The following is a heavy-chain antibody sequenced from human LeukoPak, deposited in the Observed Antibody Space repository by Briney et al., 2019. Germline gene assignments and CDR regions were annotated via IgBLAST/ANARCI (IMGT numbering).Heavy chain of an antibody. J-gene: IGHJ4*02. CDR1: GFTFGSYA. D-gene: IGHD3-22*01. Sequence: GGSLRLSCAASGFTFGSYAMSWVRQAPGKGLEWVSSISGSGGSTFYADSGTGRFTISRENSQNTMYLQMNRLRAEDPAVYYCAKDPTMIVGVIPDYWGQGTLVTVSS. V-gene: IGHV3-23*01. CDR3: AKDPTMIVGVIPDY. CDR2: ISGSGGST.